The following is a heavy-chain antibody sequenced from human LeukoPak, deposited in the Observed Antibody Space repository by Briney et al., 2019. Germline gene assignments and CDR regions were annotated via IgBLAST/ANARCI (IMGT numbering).Heavy chain of an antibody. D-gene: IGHD6-6*01. CDR3: ASPAKYSDTWYFDY. Sequence: GDCLRLSCAASEFTFSSYWMSWVRQAPGKGLEWVANIKGDGSEKYYVDSVKGRFTISRDNAKNSLYLQMNSLRAEDTAVYYCASPAKYSDTWYFDYWGQGTLVTVSS. CDR2: IKGDGSEK. J-gene: IGHJ4*02. CDR1: EFTFSSYW. V-gene: IGHV3-7*01.